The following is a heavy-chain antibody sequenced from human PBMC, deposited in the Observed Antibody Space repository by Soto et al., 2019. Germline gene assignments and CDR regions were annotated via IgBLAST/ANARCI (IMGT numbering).Heavy chain of an antibody. V-gene: IGHV1-69*13. CDR2: IIPIFGTA. Sequence: ASVKVSCKASGGTFSSYAISWVRQAPGQGLEWMGGIIPIFGTANYAQKFQGRVTITADESTSTAYMELSSLRSEDTAVYYCARVGGTAMVHDAFDIWGRGTMVTVSS. CDR1: GGTFSSYA. J-gene: IGHJ3*02. CDR3: ARVGGTAMVHDAFDI. D-gene: IGHD5-18*01.